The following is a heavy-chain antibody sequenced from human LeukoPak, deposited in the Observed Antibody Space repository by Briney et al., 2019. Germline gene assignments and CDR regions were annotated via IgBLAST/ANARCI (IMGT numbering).Heavy chain of an antibody. V-gene: IGHV4-4*07. J-gene: IGHJ5*02. CDR3: ARRRSDLNWYDP. CDR1: GGSISSYY. D-gene: IGHD6-19*01. Sequence: SETLSPTCTVSGGSISSYYWSWIRQPAGKGLEWIGRIYTSGSTNYNPSLKSRVTISIDTSKSQTSLNLISVTAADTAVYYCARRRSDLNWYDPWGQGTLVTVSS. CDR2: IYTSGST.